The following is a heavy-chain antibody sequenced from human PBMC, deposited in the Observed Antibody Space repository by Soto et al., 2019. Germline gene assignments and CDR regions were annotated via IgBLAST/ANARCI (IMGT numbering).Heavy chain of an antibody. Sequence: SETLSLTCTVSGGSISSGGYYWSWIRQHPGKGLEWIGYIYYSGSTNYNPSLKSRVTISVDTSKNQFSLKLSSVTAADTAVYYCARGTQTYYDFWSGYYVLDYWGQGTLVTVS. D-gene: IGHD3-3*01. V-gene: IGHV4-61*08. J-gene: IGHJ4*02. CDR1: GGSISSGGYY. CDR3: ARGTQTYYDFWSGYYVLDY. CDR2: IYYSGST.